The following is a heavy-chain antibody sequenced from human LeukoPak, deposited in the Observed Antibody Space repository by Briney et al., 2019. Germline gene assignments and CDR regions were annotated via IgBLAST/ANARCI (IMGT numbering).Heavy chain of an antibody. V-gene: IGHV3-7*03. Sequence: GGSLRLSCAASGCTFSSYWMSWVRQAPGKGLEWVANIKQDGSEKYYVDSVKGRFTISRDNAKNSLYLQMNSLRAEDTAVYYCARDSGATIVDYWGQGTLVTVSS. CDR1: GCTFSSYW. CDR3: ARDSGATIVDY. D-gene: IGHD5-12*01. J-gene: IGHJ4*02. CDR2: IKQDGSEK.